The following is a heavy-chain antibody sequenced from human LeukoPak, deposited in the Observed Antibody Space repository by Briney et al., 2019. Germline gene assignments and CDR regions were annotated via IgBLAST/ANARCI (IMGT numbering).Heavy chain of an antibody. D-gene: IGHD3-3*01. CDR2: ISGSGGST. J-gene: IGHJ4*02. V-gene: IGHV3-23*01. Sequence: GGSLRLSCAASGFTFSSYAMSWVRQAPGKGLEWVSAISGSGGSTYYADSVKGRFTISRDNAKNSLYLQMNSLRAEDTAVYYCATTIFGVATGFDYWGQGTLVTVSS. CDR3: ATTIFGVATGFDY. CDR1: GFTFSSYA.